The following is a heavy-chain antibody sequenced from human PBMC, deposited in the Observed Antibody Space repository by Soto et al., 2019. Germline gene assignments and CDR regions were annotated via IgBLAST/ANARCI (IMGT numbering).Heavy chain of an antibody. CDR1: GFTFSSYG. V-gene: IGHV3-30*18. CDR2: ISYDGSNK. Sequence: GWSLRLSCAASGFTFSSYGMHWVRQAPGKGLEWVAVISYDGSNKYYADAAKGRFTISRDNSKNTLYLQMNSLRAEDKAVYYCAKDSKLIRWFFDFWGQGPLVT. D-gene: IGHD2-15*01. CDR3: AKDSKLIRWFFDF. J-gene: IGHJ4*02.